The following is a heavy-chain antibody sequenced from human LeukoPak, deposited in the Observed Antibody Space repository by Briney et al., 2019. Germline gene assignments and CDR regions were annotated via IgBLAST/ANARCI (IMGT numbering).Heavy chain of an antibody. D-gene: IGHD3-22*01. CDR3: ARWDSSGCLDY. Sequence: GGSLRLSCAASGFTFSSYAMSWVRQAPGKGLEWVSYISSSGTAIYYADSVKGRFTISRDNAKNSLYLQMNSLRAEDTAVYFCARWDSSGCLDYWGQGTLVTVSS. CDR2: ISSSGTAI. J-gene: IGHJ4*02. CDR1: GFTFSSYA. V-gene: IGHV3-48*04.